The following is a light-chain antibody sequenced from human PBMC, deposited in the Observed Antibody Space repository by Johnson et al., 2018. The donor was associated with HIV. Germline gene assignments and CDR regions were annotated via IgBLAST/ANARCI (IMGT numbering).Light chain of an antibody. J-gene: IGLJ1*01. CDR3: ATWDSSLSAGGDNYV. V-gene: IGLV1-51*01. CDR1: ISNIGNNY. Sequence: QSVLTQPPSVSAAPGQKVTISCSGSISNIGNNYVSWYQQLPGTAPKLLIYDNNKRPSGIPDRFSGSKSGTSATLGITGLQPGDAAGYYCATWDSSLSAGGDNYVAETGTKVAVL. CDR2: DNN.